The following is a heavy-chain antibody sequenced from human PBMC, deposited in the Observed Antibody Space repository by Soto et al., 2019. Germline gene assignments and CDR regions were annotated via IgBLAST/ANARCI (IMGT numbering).Heavy chain of an antibody. CDR1: GASISDYY. CDR2: IYYSGST. J-gene: IGHJ6*02. Sequence: NPSETLSLTCTVSGASISDYYWSWIRQPPGKGLEWIGYIYYSGSTSYNPSLKSRVTISVDTSKNQFSLKLSSVTAADTAVYYCARDRGGYDFWSGYYDYYYYGMDVWGQGTTVTVSS. CDR3: ARDRGGYDFWSGYYDYYYYGMDV. D-gene: IGHD3-3*01. V-gene: IGHV4-59*01.